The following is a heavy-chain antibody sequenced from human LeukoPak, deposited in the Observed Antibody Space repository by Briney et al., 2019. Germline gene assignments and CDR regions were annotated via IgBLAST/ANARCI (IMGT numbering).Heavy chain of an antibody. CDR3: ARQVGSSSWYLYYFDY. J-gene: IGHJ4*02. CDR1: GGSISSSSYY. D-gene: IGHD6-13*01. Sequence: PSETLSLTCTVSGGSISSSSYYWGWIRQPPGKGLEWIGSIYYSGSTYYNPSLKSRVTISVDTSKNQFSLKLSSVTAADTAVYYCARQVGSSSWYLYYFDYWGQGTLVTVSS. CDR2: IYYSGST. V-gene: IGHV4-39*01.